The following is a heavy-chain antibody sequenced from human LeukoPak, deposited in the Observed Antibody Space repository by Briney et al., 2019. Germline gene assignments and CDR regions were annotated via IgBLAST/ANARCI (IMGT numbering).Heavy chain of an antibody. CDR2: IYQSGST. CDR3: ARDGYSGSDAL. D-gene: IGHD5-12*01. Sequence: SETLSLTCTVSGYSISRGYYWGWIRQPPGKGLEWIGSIYQSGSTYYNPSLKSRVTISVDTSKNQFSLRLSSVTAADTAIYNCARDGYSGSDALWGQGTLVTVSS. J-gene: IGHJ4*02. CDR1: GYSISRGYY. V-gene: IGHV4-38-2*02.